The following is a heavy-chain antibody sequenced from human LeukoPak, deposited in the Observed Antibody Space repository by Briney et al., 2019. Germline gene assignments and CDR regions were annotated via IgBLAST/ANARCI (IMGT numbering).Heavy chain of an antibody. Sequence: SETLSLTCTVSGGSISSYYWSWIRQPAGKGLEWIGRIYTSGSTNYNPSLKSRVTISVDTSKNQFSLKLSSVTAADTAVYYCAREYGSGSYYKAYYFDYWGQGTLVTVSS. CDR2: IYTSGST. CDR3: AREYGSGSYYKAYYFDY. J-gene: IGHJ4*02. CDR1: GGSISSYY. V-gene: IGHV4-4*07. D-gene: IGHD3-10*01.